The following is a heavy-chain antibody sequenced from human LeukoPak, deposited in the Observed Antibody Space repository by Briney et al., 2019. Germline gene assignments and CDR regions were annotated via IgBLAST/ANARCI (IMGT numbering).Heavy chain of an antibody. D-gene: IGHD2-2*01. Sequence: SETLSLTCTVSGGSISSYYWSWIRQPPGKGLEWIGYIYYSGSTNYNPSLKSRVTISVDTSKNQFSLKLSSVTAADTAVYYCARGDCSSTSCYYRVWFDPWGQGTLVTVSS. CDR3: ARGDCSSTSCYYRVWFDP. CDR1: GGSISSYY. V-gene: IGHV4-59*12. CDR2: IYYSGST. J-gene: IGHJ5*02.